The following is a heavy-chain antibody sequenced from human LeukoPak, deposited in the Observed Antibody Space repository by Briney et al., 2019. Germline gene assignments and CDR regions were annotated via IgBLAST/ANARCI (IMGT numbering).Heavy chain of an antibody. CDR3: AKARATYLYDTSGFSALDY. CDR2: ISSGSSYI. CDR1: GFTFSSTS. V-gene: IGHV3-21*01. J-gene: IGHJ4*02. D-gene: IGHD3-22*01. Sequence: GGSLRLSCAASGFTFSSTSMNWVRQAPGKGLEWVSSISSGSSYIFYADSVKGRFTISRDNAKNSLYLQMNSLRAEDTAVYYCAKARATYLYDTSGFSALDYWGQGTLVTVSS.